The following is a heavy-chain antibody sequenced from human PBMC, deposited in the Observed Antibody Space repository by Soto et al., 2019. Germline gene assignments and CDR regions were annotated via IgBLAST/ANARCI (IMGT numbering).Heavy chain of an antibody. CDR1: GGSFSGYY. V-gene: IGHV4-34*01. D-gene: IGHD6-13*01. Sequence: SETLSLTCAVYGGSFSGYYWSWIRQPPGKGLEWIGEINHSGSTNYNPSLKSRVTISVDTSKNQFSLKLSSVTAADTAVYYCARAKYRSSWYGHHWFDPWGQGTLVTVSS. CDR2: INHSGST. J-gene: IGHJ5*02. CDR3: ARAKYRSSWYGHHWFDP.